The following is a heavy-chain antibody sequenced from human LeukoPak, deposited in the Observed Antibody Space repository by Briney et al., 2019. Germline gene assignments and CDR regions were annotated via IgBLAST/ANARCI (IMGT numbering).Heavy chain of an antibody. CDR1: GFTFDDYA. J-gene: IGHJ4*02. D-gene: IGHD6-6*01. CDR2: INWNGGKI. Sequence: GGSLRLSCAASGFTFDDYAMHWIRQAPGKGLEWVSGINWNGGKIGYADSVKGRFTISRDSAKSSLYLQMNTLRAEDMAFYYWAKGLSSSFTGSSWEYWGQGTLVTVSS. V-gene: IGHV3-9*03. CDR3: AKGLSSSFTGSSWEY.